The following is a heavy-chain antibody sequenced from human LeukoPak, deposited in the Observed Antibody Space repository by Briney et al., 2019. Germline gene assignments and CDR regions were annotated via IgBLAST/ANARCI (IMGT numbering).Heavy chain of an antibody. CDR1: GFTFSAFA. Sequence: GGSLRLSCVASGFTFSAFALHWVRQAPGKGLEWVAAISFDENKVSYAGSVTGRFTISRDNTKGSLFLQLNRLRAEDTAVYYCARDLGYCTNGVCHTRFDYWGQGTLVAVSS. V-gene: IGHV3-30-3*01. D-gene: IGHD2-8*01. CDR3: ARDLGYCTNGVCHTRFDY. J-gene: IGHJ4*02. CDR2: ISFDENKV.